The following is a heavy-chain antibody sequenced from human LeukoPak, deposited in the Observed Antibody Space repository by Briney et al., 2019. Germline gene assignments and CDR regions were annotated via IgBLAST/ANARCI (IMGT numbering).Heavy chain of an antibody. V-gene: IGHV3-64*04. CDR3: AKDKLPYGDYPLFDY. Sequence: GGPLRLSCSASGFTFRSYAMYWVRQAPGKGLEYVSAISSNGGSTYYADSVKGRFTISRDNSKNTLYLQMNSLRAEDTAVYYCAKDKLPYGDYPLFDYWGQGTLVTVSS. CDR1: GFTFRSYA. J-gene: IGHJ4*02. CDR2: ISSNGGST. D-gene: IGHD4-17*01.